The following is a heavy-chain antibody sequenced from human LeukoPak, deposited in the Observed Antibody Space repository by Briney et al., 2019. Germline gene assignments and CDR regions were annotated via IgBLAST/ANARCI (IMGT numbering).Heavy chain of an antibody. D-gene: IGHD6-13*01. Sequence: SETLSLTCTVSGGSISSYYWSWIRQPPGKGLEWIGYIYYSGSTNYNPSLKSRVTISVDTSKNQFSLKLSSVTAADTAVYYCARSYSRFYYYYMDVWGKGTTVTVSS. CDR2: IYYSGST. CDR3: ARSYSRFYYYYMDV. J-gene: IGHJ6*03. V-gene: IGHV4-59*01. CDR1: GGSISSYY.